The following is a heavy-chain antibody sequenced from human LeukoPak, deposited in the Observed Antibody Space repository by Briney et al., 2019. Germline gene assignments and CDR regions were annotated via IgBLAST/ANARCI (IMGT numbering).Heavy chain of an antibody. CDR3: AGGITGTDY. Sequence: ASVKVSCKASGYTFTNYGISWVRQAPGQGLEWMGWINPNGGGTNYAQKFQGRVTMTRDTSISTAYMELSSLRSDDTALYYCAGGITGTDYWGQGTLVTVSS. V-gene: IGHV1-2*02. CDR1: GYTFTNYG. J-gene: IGHJ4*02. CDR2: INPNGGGT. D-gene: IGHD1-14*01.